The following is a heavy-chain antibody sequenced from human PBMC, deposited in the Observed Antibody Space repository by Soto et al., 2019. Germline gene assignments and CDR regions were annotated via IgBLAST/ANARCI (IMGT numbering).Heavy chain of an antibody. CDR1: GFTFNNYA. CDR2: VTGSGDTT. J-gene: IGHJ4*02. CDR3: ARPNLYCSSTSCYDY. Sequence: VQLVESGGGVVQPGGSLRLSCATSGFTFNNYAMTWVRQAPGKGLEWVSVVTGSGDTTYYADSVKGRFTISRDNSKNTVYLQMNSLRVDDTAVYYCARPNLYCSSTSCYDYWGQGTLVTVSS. V-gene: IGHV3-23*04. D-gene: IGHD2-2*01.